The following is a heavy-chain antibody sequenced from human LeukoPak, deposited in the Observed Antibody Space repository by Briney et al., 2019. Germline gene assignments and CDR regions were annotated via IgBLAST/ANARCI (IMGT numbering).Heavy chain of an antibody. CDR1: GFTFGDYA. CDR2: IRSKAYGGTT. J-gene: IGHJ3*02. V-gene: IGHV3-49*03. CDR3: TRDCRMAKEGAFDAFDI. D-gene: IGHD5-24*01. Sequence: GGSLRLSCTASGFTFGDYAMSWFRQAPGKGLEWVGFIRSKAYGGTTEYAASVKGRFTISRDDSKSIAYLQMNSLKTEDTAVYYCTRDCRMAKEGAFDAFDIWGQGTMVTVSS.